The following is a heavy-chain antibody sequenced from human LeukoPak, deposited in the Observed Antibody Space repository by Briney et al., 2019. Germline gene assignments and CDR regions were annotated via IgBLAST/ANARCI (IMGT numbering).Heavy chain of an antibody. Sequence: ETLSLTCSVSGGSLSGYYWSWIRQTPEKGREWIAYIFNDGRTNYNPAPKVRATFSVDTSNTKITLKLKSVSAADTAVYFCSRTLQSGHSHYWGQGTRVTVSS. V-gene: IGHV4-4*08. CDR2: IFNDGRT. J-gene: IGHJ4*02. CDR1: GGSLSGYY. D-gene: IGHD4-4*01. CDR3: SRTLQSGHSHY.